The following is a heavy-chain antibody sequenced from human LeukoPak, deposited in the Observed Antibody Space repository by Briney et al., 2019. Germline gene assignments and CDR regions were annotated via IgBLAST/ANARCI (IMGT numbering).Heavy chain of an antibody. Sequence: PGGSLRLSCAAARFTFSSYAVHWVRQAPGKGLEWVAVISYDGSNKYYADSVKGQFTISRDNSKNTLYLQMNSLRADDTAVYYCARDKGLSSSSAGQFDHWGQGTLVTVSS. V-gene: IGHV3-30*01. CDR1: RFTFSSYA. D-gene: IGHD6-6*01. J-gene: IGHJ4*02. CDR3: ARDKGLSSSSAGQFDH. CDR2: ISYDGSNK.